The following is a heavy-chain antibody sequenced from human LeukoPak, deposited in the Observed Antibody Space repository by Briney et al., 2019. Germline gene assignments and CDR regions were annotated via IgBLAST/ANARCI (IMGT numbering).Heavy chain of an antibody. V-gene: IGHV1-46*01. CDR3: ARPTSIIPASNIYYYYYAMDV. CDR2: ISPSGGCT. J-gene: IGHJ6*02. D-gene: IGHD2-2*01. Sequence: ASVKVSFKSSGYTFTIYYIHWVRRAPGQGLEWMGIISPSGGCTSYAEKFQGRVTMTRDTSTSTVYMELSSLRSEDTAVYYCARPTSIIPASNIYYYYYAMDVWGQGTTVTVSS. CDR1: GYTFTIYY.